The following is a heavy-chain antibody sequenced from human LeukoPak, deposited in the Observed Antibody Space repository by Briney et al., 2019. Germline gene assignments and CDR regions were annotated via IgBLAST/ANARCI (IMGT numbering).Heavy chain of an antibody. CDR2: VYYSGTT. D-gene: IGHD6-13*01. V-gene: IGHV4-59*01. CDR3: ARVKWVPRAAAGMGAPYYFDY. J-gene: IGHJ4*02. Sequence: SETLSLTCTVSGGSISPYFWGWIRQPPGKGLEWIGYVYYSGTTNYNPSLQSRVTISVDTSKNQFSLKLISVTAADTAVYYCARVKWVPRAAAGMGAPYYFDYWGQGTLVTVSS. CDR1: GGSISPYF.